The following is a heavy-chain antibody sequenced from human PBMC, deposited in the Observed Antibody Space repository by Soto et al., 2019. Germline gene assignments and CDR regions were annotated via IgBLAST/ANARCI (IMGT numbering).Heavy chain of an antibody. CDR2: LSYDVRNK. Sequence: GGSLRLSCAASGFTFSTYSLHWVRQAPGKGLEWVAVLSYDVRNKYYADSVKGRFTISRDNAKNTLYLQMNSLGTEDTAVYYCARERVTGYYNVIGYWGQGTLVTVSS. CDR1: GFTFSTYS. J-gene: IGHJ4*02. D-gene: IGHD3-9*01. CDR3: ARERVTGYYNVIGY. V-gene: IGHV3-30*04.